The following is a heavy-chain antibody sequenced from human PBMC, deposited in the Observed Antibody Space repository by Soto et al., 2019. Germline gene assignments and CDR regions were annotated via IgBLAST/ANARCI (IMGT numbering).Heavy chain of an antibody. CDR2: IYYSGSTKT. V-gene: IGHV4-59*01. CDR1: GDSISGYY. J-gene: IGHJ5*02. Sequence: SETLSLTCTVSGDSISGYYWSWIRQPPGKGLEWIGYIYYSGSTKTNYNPSLKSRVTISVDASKNQFSLKVSSVTAADTAVYYCARDLNWFDPWGQGTLVTVSS. CDR3: ARDLNWFDP.